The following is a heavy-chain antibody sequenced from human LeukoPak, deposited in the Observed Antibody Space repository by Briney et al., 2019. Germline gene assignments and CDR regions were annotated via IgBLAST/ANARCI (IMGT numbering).Heavy chain of an antibody. Sequence: PSETLSLTCTVSGGSISSYYWSWIRQPAGKGLEWIGRIYTSGSTNYNPSLKSRVTISVDTSKNQFSLKLSSVTAADTAVYYCARDPRRYDSSGYYSDYWGQGTLVTVSS. J-gene: IGHJ4*02. CDR3: ARDPRRYDSSGYYSDY. D-gene: IGHD3-22*01. CDR1: GGSISSYY. CDR2: IYTSGST. V-gene: IGHV4-4*07.